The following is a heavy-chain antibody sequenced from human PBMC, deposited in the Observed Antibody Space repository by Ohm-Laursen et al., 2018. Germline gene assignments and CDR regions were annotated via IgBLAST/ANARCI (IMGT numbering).Heavy chain of an antibody. CDR3: AREGKMGATDY. CDR1: GFTFSSYC. Sequence: SLRLSCAASGFTFSSYCMHWVRQAPGKGLVWVSRINADGTTTRHADSVRGRFTISRDNAKNTLYLQITSLSAEDTAVYYCAREGKMGATDYWGQGTRVTVAS. J-gene: IGHJ4*02. CDR2: INADGTTT. D-gene: IGHD1-26*01. V-gene: IGHV3-74*01.